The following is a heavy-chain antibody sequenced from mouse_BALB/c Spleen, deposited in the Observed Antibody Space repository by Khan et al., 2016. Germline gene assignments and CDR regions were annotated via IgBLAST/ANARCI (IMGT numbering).Heavy chain of an antibody. CDR1: GDSITSGY. Sequence: EVQLVETGPSLVKPSQTLSLTCSVTGDSITSGYWNWIRNFPGNQLEYMGYISYSGSTYYNPFLESRISITRDTSKNQYYLQLTSVTTEDTATYYCATYDGYYFDYWGQGTTLTVSS. CDR3: ATYDGYYFDY. V-gene: IGHV3-8*02. D-gene: IGHD2-3*01. J-gene: IGHJ2*01. CDR2: ISYSGST.